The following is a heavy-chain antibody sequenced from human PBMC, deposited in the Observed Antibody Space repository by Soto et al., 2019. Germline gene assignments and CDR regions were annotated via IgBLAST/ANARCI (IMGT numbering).Heavy chain of an antibody. CDR1: GGTFSSYT. CDR3: ARFVGFGEESRKNWFDP. Sequence: SVKVSCKASGGTFSSYTISWVRQAPGRGLEWMGRIIPIFGIANYAQKFQGRVTITADKSTSTAYMELSSLRSEDTAVYYCARFVGFGEESRKNWFDPWGQGTLVTVSS. V-gene: IGHV1-69*02. CDR2: IIPIFGIA. J-gene: IGHJ5*02. D-gene: IGHD3-10*01.